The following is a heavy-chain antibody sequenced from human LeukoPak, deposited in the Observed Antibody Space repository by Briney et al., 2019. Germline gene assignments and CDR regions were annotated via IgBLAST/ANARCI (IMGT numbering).Heavy chain of an antibody. CDR1: GGSISGYY. J-gene: IGHJ4*02. D-gene: IGHD4-23*01. CDR3: ARHGGGWTFDY. V-gene: IGHV4-34*01. Sequence: KPSETLSLTCTVSGGSISGYYWSWSRQPPGKGLEWIGEINHSGSTNYNPSLRSRVTISVNTSKNQFSLKLSSVTAADTAVYYCARHGGGWTFDYWGQGILVTVSS. CDR2: INHSGST.